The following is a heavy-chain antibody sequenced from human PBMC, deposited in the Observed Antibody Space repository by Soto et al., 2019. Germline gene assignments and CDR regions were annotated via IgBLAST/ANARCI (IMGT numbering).Heavy chain of an antibody. CDR2: IKSKTDGGTT. V-gene: IGHV3-15*07. CDR3: TTDPTGIAVAGYYYYGMDV. Sequence: GGSLRLSCAASGFTFSNAWMHWVRQAPGKGLEWVGRIKSKTDGGTTDYAAPVKGRFTISRDDSKNTLYLQMNSLKTEDTAVYYCTTDPTGIAVAGYYYYGMDVWGQGTTVTVSS. CDR1: GFTFSNAW. J-gene: IGHJ6*02. D-gene: IGHD6-19*01.